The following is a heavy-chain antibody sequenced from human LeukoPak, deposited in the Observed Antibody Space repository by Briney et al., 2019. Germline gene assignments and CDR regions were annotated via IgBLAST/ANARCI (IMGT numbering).Heavy chain of an antibody. CDR3: ARDLGPLDY. CDR1: GFTFSIYW. J-gene: IGHJ4*02. Sequence: PGGSLRLSCAASGFTFSIYWMSWVRQAPGKGLEWVANIKQDGSEKYYVDSVKGRFTISRDSAKNSLYLQMNSLRAEDTALYYCARDLGPLDYWGQGTLVTVSS. D-gene: IGHD7-27*01. CDR2: IKQDGSEK. V-gene: IGHV3-7*01.